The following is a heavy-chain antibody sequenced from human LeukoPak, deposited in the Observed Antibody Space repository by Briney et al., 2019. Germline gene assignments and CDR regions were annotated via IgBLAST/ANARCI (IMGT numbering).Heavy chain of an antibody. V-gene: IGHV4-34*01. CDR2: INHSGST. D-gene: IGHD6-13*01. CDR1: GGSFSGYY. CDR3: ARGSSSWFYYFDY. J-gene: IGHJ4*02. Sequence: RTSETLSLTCAVYGGSFSGYYWSWIRQPPGKGLEWIGEINHSGSTNYNPSLKSRVTISVDTSKNQFSLKLSSVTAADTAVYCCARGSSSWFYYFDYWGQGTLVTVSS.